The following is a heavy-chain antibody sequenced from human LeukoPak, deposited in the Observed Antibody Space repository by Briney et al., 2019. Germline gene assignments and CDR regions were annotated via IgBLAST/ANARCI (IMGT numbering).Heavy chain of an antibody. Sequence: PGGSLRLSCAASGFSFSTYSMNWVRQAPGKGLEWVSSISRNSRHIHYADSMRGRFTISRDNAKNSLYLQMNSLKPEDTAVYYCARVAEAAAFDSWGQGTLVTVSS. J-gene: IGHJ4*02. CDR3: ARVAEAAAFDS. CDR1: GFSFSTYS. CDR2: ISRNSRHI. V-gene: IGHV3-21*06. D-gene: IGHD6-13*01.